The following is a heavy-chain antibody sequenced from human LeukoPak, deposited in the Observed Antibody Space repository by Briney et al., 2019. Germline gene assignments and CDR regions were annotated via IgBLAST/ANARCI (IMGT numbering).Heavy chain of an antibody. Sequence: SSETLSLTCTVSGGSISSYYWSWIRQPPGKGLEWIGYIYYSGSTNYNPSLKSRVTISVDTSKNQFSLKLSSVTAADTAVYYCARGSTYYGMDVWGQGTTVTVSS. V-gene: IGHV4-59*12. CDR2: IYYSGST. CDR3: ARGSTYYGMDV. D-gene: IGHD2/OR15-2a*01. CDR1: GGSISSYY. J-gene: IGHJ6*02.